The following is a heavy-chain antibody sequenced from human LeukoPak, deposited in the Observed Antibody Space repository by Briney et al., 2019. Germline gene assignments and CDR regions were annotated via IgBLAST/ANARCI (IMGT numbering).Heavy chain of an antibody. CDR1: GGSISNYY. CDR3: ARDKTGNNWFDP. D-gene: IGHD1-1*01. V-gene: IGHV4-59*13. J-gene: IGHJ5*02. CDR2: VSYSGST. Sequence: SETLSLTCTVSGGSISNYYWSWIRHPPGKELEWVGYVSYSGSTNYNPSLNSRVTISIDTSKSQFSLKLSSVTAADTAVYYCARDKTGNNWFDPWGQGTLVTVSS.